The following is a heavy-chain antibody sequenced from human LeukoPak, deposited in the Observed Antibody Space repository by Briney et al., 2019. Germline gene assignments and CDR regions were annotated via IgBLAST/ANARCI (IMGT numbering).Heavy chain of an antibody. Sequence: GGSLRPSCAASGFSFSNSWMSWVRQAPGKGLEWVANIRQDGSVKYYVGSVKGRFTISRDNAENSLYLQMNSLRAEDTAVYYCATSADAPGNYWGQGTLVTVSS. D-gene: IGHD2-2*01. CDR1: GFSFSNSW. CDR3: ATSADAPGNY. J-gene: IGHJ4*02. CDR2: IRQDGSVK. V-gene: IGHV3-7*01.